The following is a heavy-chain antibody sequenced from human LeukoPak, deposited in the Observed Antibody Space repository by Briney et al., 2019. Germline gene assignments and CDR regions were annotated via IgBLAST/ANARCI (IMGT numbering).Heavy chain of an antibody. J-gene: IGHJ4*02. CDR2: IYPGDSDT. CDR3: ARPPHIAAAGIDY. Sequence: HGESLKISCKASGYSFTSYWIGWVRQMPGKGLEWMGIIYPGDSDTRYSPSFQGQVTISANKSISTAYLQWSSLKASDTAMYYCARPPHIAAAGIDYWGQGTLVTVSS. D-gene: IGHD6-13*01. V-gene: IGHV5-51*01. CDR1: GYSFTSYW.